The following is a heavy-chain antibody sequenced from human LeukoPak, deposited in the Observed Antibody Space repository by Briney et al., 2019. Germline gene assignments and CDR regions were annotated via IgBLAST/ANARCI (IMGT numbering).Heavy chain of an antibody. CDR1: GGTFSSYA. V-gene: IGHV1-69*01. J-gene: IGHJ4*02. CDR3: ARARGGLYDFWSGEFDY. D-gene: IGHD3-3*01. CDR2: IIPIFGTA. Sequence: SVKVSCKASGGTFSSYAISWVRQAPGQGLEWMGGIIPIFGTANYAQKFQGRVTIAADESTSTAYMELSSLRSEDTAVYYCARARGGLYDFWSGEFDYWGQGTLVTVSS.